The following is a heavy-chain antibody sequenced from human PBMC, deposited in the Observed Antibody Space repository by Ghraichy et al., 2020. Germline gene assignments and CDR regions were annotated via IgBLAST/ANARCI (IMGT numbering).Heavy chain of an antibody. CDR3: ARSEGPLSYGMDV. CDR1: GFTFDDYA. V-gene: IGHV3-43D*03. J-gene: IGHJ6*02. Sequence: GGSLRLSCAASGFTFDDYAMHWVRQAPGKGLEWVSLISWDGGSTYYADSVKGRFTISRDNSKNSLYLQMNSLRAEDTALYYCARSEGPLSYGMDVWGQGTTVTVSS. D-gene: IGHD3-16*02. CDR2: ISWDGGST.